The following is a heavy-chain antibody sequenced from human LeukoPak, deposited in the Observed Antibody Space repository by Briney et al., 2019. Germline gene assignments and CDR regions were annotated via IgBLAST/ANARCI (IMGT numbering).Heavy chain of an antibody. J-gene: IGHJ6*03. CDR2: IYTRGGT. CDR1: GFTVSGTY. V-gene: IGHV3-66*01. D-gene: IGHD3-10*01. Sequence: GGSLRLSCAASGFTVSGTYMAWVRQAPGKRLDWVSVIYTRGGTYDAASVKGRFTISRDTSKNTLYLQMNSLRLEDTAVYYCVKGSGITGRHGYYYYLYGWGNGTTVTVSS. CDR3: VKGSGITGRHGYYYYLYG.